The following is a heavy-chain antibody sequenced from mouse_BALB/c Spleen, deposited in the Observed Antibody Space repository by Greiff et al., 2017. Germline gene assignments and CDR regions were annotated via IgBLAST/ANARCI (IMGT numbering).Heavy chain of an antibody. J-gene: IGHJ4*01. CDR2: ISSGGSYT. CDR3: TRDIYYGNYGYAMDY. CDR1: GFTFSSYT. Sequence: EVKLVESGGGLVKPGGSLKLSCAASGFTFSSYTMSWVRQTPGKRLEWVATISSGGSYTYYPDSVTGRFTISRDNAKNTLYLQMSSLKSEDTAMYYCTRDIYYGNYGYAMDYWGQGTSVTVSS. D-gene: IGHD2-1*01. V-gene: IGHV5-6-4*01.